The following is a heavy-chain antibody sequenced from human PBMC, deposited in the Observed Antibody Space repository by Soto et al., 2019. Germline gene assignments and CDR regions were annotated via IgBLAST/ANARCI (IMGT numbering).Heavy chain of an antibody. V-gene: IGHV4-30-4*01. CDR2: IYYSGST. Sequence: ASETLSLTCTVSGGSISSGDYCWSWIRQPAGKGLEWIGYIYYSGSTYYNPSLKSRVTISVDTSKNQFSLKLSSVTAADTAVYYCARDRFLEWLSRGYYYGMDVWGQGTTVTVSS. J-gene: IGHJ6*02. CDR3: ARDRFLEWLSRGYYYGMDV. D-gene: IGHD3-3*01. CDR1: GGSISSGDYC.